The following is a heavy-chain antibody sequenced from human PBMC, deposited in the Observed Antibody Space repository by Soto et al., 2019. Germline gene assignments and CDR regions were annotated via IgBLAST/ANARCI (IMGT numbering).Heavy chain of an antibody. V-gene: IGHV4-59*01. D-gene: IGHD3-22*01. Sequence: SETLSLTCAVSGGSIRSYYWTWIRQPPGKGLEWIGDIHFSGSTNYNPSLKSRVTISVDTSKNQFSLKLSSVTAADTALYYCARGFYDSSGYSSPFDSWGQGTQVTVSS. CDR1: GGSIRSYY. CDR3: ARGFYDSSGYSSPFDS. CDR2: IHFSGST. J-gene: IGHJ5*01.